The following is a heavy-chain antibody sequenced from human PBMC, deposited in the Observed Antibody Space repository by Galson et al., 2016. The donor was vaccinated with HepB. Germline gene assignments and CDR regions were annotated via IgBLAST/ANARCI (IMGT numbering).Heavy chain of an antibody. CDR3: ASGVVVPAAPTNQYFYFPAMDV. D-gene: IGHD2-2*01. CDR1: GDAFTSYG. J-gene: IGHJ6*02. CDR2: ISNYKGDT. V-gene: IGHV1-18*01. Sequence: SVKVSCKASGDAFTSYGVSWVRQAPGQGLEWMGWISNYKGDTDYAQNFQGRVTMTRDTSTSTAYMELRSLRSDDTAAYYCASGVVVPAAPTNQYFYFPAMDVWGQGTTVTVSS.